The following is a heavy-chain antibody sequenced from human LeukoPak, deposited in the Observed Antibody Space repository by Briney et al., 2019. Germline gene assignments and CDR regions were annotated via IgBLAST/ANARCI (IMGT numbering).Heavy chain of an antibody. J-gene: IGHJ4*02. CDR3: AKATTCGWYVDLDY. Sequence: ASVKVSCKASGYTFIDYYIHWVRQPPARGLEWMVWINPNSGGTNYAQKFQGRVTMTRDTSISTAYMELSTLSSDDTAVYYCAKATTCGWYVDLDYWGQGTLVTVSS. V-gene: IGHV1-2*02. CDR1: GYTFIDYY. D-gene: IGHD6-19*01. CDR2: INPNSGGT.